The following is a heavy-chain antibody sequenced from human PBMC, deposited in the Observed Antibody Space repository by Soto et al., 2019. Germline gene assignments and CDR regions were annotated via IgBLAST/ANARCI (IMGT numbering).Heavy chain of an antibody. CDR2: ISYDGSNK. V-gene: IGHV3-30-3*01. CDR3: ARDNVDCSSTSCYDY. J-gene: IGHJ4*02. CDR1: GLTFSSYA. Sequence: GGSLRLSCAASGLTFSSYAMHWVRQAPGKGLEWVAVISYDGSNKYYADSVKGRFTISRDNSKNTLYLQMNSLRAEDTAVYYCARDNVDCSSTSCYDYWGQGTLVTVAS. D-gene: IGHD2-2*01.